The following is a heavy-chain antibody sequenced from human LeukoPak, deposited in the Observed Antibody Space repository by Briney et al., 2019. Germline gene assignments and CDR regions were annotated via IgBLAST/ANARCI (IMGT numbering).Heavy chain of an antibody. CDR2: TYYSGST. V-gene: IGHV4-59*01. CDR1: GGSISRYY. Sequence: SETLSLTSTVSGGSISRYYWSWIRQPPGKGLGWIAHTYYSGSTNYTPSLQSRVTISVDTSKNPFSLKLSSVTAAATAVYSCAGRSSSWYPYAFDIWGQGTMVTVSS. CDR3: AGRSSSWYPYAFDI. J-gene: IGHJ3*02. D-gene: IGHD6-13*01.